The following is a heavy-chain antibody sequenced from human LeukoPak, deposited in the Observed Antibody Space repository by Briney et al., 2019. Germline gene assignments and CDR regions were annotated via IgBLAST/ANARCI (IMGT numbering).Heavy chain of an antibody. Sequence: SSETLSLTCTVSGGSISSGSYSWSWIRQPAGKGLEWIGRIYTSGSTNYNPSLKSRVTISVDTSKNQFSLKLSSVTAADTAVYYCARACARYGSGSYLYYYYMDVWGKGTTVTISS. CDR2: IYTSGST. J-gene: IGHJ6*03. V-gene: IGHV4-61*02. CDR1: GGSISSGSYS. CDR3: ARACARYGSGSYLYYYYMDV. D-gene: IGHD3-10*01.